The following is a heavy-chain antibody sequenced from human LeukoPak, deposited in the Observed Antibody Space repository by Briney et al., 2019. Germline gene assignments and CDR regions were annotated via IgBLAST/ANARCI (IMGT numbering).Heavy chain of an antibody. J-gene: IGHJ4*02. V-gene: IGHV3-48*01. D-gene: IGHD5-24*01. CDR3: AKVDGRDGYNALGY. CDR2: ISSSSSTI. CDR1: GFTFSSYS. Sequence: QPGGSLRLSCAASGFTFSSYSMNWVRQAPGKGLEWVSYISSSSSTIYYADSVKGRFTISRDNAKNSLYLQMNSLRAEDTAVYYCAKVDGRDGYNALGYWGQGTLVTVSS.